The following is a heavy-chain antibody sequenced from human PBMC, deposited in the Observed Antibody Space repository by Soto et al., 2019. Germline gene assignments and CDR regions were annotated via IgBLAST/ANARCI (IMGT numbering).Heavy chain of an antibody. J-gene: IGHJ6*02. V-gene: IGHV3-48*03. CDR3: ARGRPYGMDV. CDR2: ISSSGSTI. Sequence: GWSLRLSCAASGFTFSSYEMNWVRQAPGKGLEWVSYISSSGSTIYYADSVKGRFTISRDNAKNSLYLQMNSLRAEDTAVYYCARGRPYGMDVWGQGTTVTVS. CDR1: GFTFSSYE.